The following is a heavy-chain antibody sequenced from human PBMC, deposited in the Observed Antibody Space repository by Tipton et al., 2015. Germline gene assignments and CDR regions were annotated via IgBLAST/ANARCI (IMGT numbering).Heavy chain of an antibody. CDR1: GGSVSIGTYY. Sequence: TLSLTCTVSGGSVSIGTYYWSWIRQPPGKGLEWIGHIYNSGSTKYKSSLKSRVTISVDTSKNQFSLKVTSVTAADTAVYYCARDGEDYNFGFDYWGQGTLVTVSS. J-gene: IGHJ4*02. V-gene: IGHV4-61*01. D-gene: IGHD5-24*01. CDR3: ARDGEDYNFGFDY. CDR2: IYNSGST.